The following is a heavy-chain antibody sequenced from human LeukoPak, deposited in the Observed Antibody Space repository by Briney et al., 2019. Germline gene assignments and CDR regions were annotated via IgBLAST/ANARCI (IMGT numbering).Heavy chain of an antibody. CDR1: GGTFSSYA. CDR2: INTNTGNP. V-gene: IGHV7-4-1*02. CDR3: ARVLYDSSGYYSGGY. D-gene: IGHD3-22*01. Sequence: ASVKVSCKASGGTFSSYAISWVRQAPGQGLEWMGWINTNTGNPTYAQGFTGRFVFSLDTSVSTAYLQISSLKAEDTAVYYCARVLYDSSGYYSGGYWGQGTLVTVSS. J-gene: IGHJ4*02.